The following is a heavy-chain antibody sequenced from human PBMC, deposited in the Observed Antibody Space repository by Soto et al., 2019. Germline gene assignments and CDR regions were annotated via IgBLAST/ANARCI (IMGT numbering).Heavy chain of an antibody. D-gene: IGHD6-13*01. CDR3: AKPYSSSSGY. J-gene: IGHJ4*02. CDR1: GGSFSGYY. CDR2: INHNGST. Sequence: QVQLQRWGAGLLQRSETLSLTGAVYGGSFSGYYWSWIRHPPGKGLEWIGEINHNGSTNYNPPLKSPVTRSVDTSKNRYYQKLSSVTAASTAVYSCAKPYSSSSGYWGQRTLVTVS. V-gene: IGHV4-34*01.